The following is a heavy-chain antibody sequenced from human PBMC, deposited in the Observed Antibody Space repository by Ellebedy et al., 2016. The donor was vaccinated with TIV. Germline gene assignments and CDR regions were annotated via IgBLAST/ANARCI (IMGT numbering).Heavy chain of an antibody. D-gene: IGHD4-17*01. CDR1: GGSFSGYY. CDR2: INHSGST. V-gene: IGHV4-34*01. J-gene: IGHJ4*02. CDR3: AMMTTVTTMHFDY. Sequence: SETLSLXCAVYGGSFSGYYWSWIRQPPGKGLEWIGEINHSGSTNYNPSLKSRVTISVDTSKNQFSLKLSSVTAADTAAYYCAMMTTVTTMHFDYWGQGTLVTVSS.